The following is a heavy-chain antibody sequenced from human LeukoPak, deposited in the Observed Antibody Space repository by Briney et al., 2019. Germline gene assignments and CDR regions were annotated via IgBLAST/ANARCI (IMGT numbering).Heavy chain of an antibody. V-gene: IGHV4-59*01. D-gene: IGHD6-25*01. Sequence: PSETLSLTCTVSGGSISSYYWSWLRQPPGKGLEWIGFIYYSGITDYNPSLKSRVTISVDTSKNQFSLKLTSVTAADTAVYYCARQNSGARLNVWGQGTTVTVSS. CDR1: GGSISSYY. CDR2: IYYSGIT. CDR3: ARQNSGARLNV. J-gene: IGHJ6*02.